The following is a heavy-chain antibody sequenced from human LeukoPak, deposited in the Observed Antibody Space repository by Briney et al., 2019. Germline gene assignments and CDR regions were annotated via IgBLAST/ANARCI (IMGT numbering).Heavy chain of an antibody. CDR3: AKDTAMAYYFDY. J-gene: IGHJ4*02. CDR2: INPNSGGT. D-gene: IGHD5-18*01. V-gene: IGHV1-2*02. CDR1: GYTFTGYY. Sequence: ASVKVSCKAPGYTFTGYYMHWVRQAPGQGLEWMGWINPNSGGTNYAQKFQGRVTMTRDTSISTAYMELSRLRSDDTAVYYCAKDTAMAYYFDYWGQGTLVTVSS.